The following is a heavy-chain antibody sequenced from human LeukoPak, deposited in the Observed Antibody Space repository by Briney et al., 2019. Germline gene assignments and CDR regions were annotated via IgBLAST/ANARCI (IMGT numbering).Heavy chain of an antibody. D-gene: IGHD1-26*01. Sequence: GGSLRLSCAASGFIFSDYYMSWIRQAPGKGLEWVSYISSSGTTIYYADSVKGRFTISRDNAKNSLYLQMNSLRDEDTAVYYCARDGGGSYPYYYYYYGMDVWGQGTTVTVSS. CDR3: ARDGGGSYPYYYYYYGMDV. CDR1: GFIFSDYY. J-gene: IGHJ6*02. V-gene: IGHV3-11*04. CDR2: ISSSGTTI.